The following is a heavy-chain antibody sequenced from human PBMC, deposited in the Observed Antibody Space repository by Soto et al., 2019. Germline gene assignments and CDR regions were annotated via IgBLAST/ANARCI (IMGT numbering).Heavy chain of an antibody. V-gene: IGHV1-69*13. J-gene: IGHJ4*02. CDR2: IIPIFGTA. CDR1: GGTFSSYA. CDR3: ARVYDSSGYYFAY. Sequence: ASVKVSCKASGGTFSSYAISWVRQAPGQGLEWMGGIIPIFGTANYAQKFQGRVTITADESTSTAYMELSGLRSEDTAVYYCARVYDSSGYYFAYWGQGTLVTVSS. D-gene: IGHD3-22*01.